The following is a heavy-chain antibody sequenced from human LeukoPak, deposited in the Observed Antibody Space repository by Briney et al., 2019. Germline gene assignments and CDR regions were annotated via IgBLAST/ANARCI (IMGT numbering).Heavy chain of an antibody. V-gene: IGHV3-74*01. J-gene: IGHJ4*02. Sequence: PGGSLRLSCAASGFSLSSYWMHWVRQAPGKGLVWVSRINSDGSTTNYADSVKGRFTISRDNSKNTLYLQMNSLRAEDTAVYYCAKGRVGYGSGSYPLTFDYWGQGTLVTVSS. CDR3: AKGRVGYGSGSYPLTFDY. D-gene: IGHD3-10*01. CDR2: INSDGSTT. CDR1: GFSLSSYW.